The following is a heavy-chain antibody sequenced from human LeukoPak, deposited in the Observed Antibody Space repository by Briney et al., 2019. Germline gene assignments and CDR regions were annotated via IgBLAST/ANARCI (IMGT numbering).Heavy chain of an antibody. Sequence: GGSLTLSCAAYGFTFSSYNMNWVRQAPGKGLEWVSYISSSSSTIYYANSVKGRFTVSRDNAKNSPYLQMNSLRAEDTAVYYCARDLEGGWYYFQYWGQGTLVIVSS. CDR1: GFTFSSYN. D-gene: IGHD6-19*01. CDR3: ARDLEGGWYYFQY. CDR2: ISSSSSTI. J-gene: IGHJ4*02. V-gene: IGHV3-48*01.